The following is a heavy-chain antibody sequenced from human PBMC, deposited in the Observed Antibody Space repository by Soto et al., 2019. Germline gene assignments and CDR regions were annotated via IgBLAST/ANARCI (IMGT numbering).Heavy chain of an antibody. CDR3: SGSFTVPAAIGY. Sequence: QVQRVQSGAEVKKPGASVKVSCKASGYTFTSNAMHWVRQAPGRRLEWMGWINAGNGNTKDSQKFQGRVTITRDTAARTAYMELTSLRSADAAVDYCSGSFTVPAAIGYWGQGTLVTVSS. D-gene: IGHD2-2*02. CDR1: GYTFTSNA. J-gene: IGHJ4*02. V-gene: IGHV1-3*01. CDR2: INAGNGNT.